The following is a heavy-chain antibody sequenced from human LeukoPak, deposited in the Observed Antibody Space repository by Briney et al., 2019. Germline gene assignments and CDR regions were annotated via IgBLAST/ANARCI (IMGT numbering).Heavy chain of an antibody. CDR2: IFYSGST. V-gene: IGHV4-39*01. D-gene: IGHD4/OR15-4a*01. CDR3: ATHRVVQVQRRHDYHGLDV. CDR1: GGSMRYSSDY. Sequence: SETLSLTCNVSGGSMRYSSDYWGWLRQSPGRELEWIGSIFYSGSTYYIPSLKSRLTISIDTSDNQFSLTHSSVAADRTATYYCATHRVVQVQRRHDYHGLDVWGPGTTVTVSS. J-gene: IGHJ6*02.